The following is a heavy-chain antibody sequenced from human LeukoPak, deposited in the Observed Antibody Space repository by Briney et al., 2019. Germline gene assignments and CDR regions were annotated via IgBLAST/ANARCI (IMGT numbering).Heavy chain of an antibody. V-gene: IGHV3-15*01. CDR2: IKSKTDGGTT. J-gene: IGHJ3*02. Sequence: PGGSLRLSCAASGFTFSNAWMSWVRQAPGKGLEWVGRIKSKTDGGTTDYAAPVKGRFTISRDDSKNTLYLQMNSLKTEDTAVYYCTTGVTMVRGGRDIWGQGTMVTVSS. CDR1: GFTFSNAW. D-gene: IGHD3-10*01. CDR3: TTGVTMVRGGRDI.